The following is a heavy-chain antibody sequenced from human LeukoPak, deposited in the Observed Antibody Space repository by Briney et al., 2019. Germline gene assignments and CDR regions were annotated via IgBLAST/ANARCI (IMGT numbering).Heavy chain of an antibody. Sequence: TSETLSLTCTVSGGSISSYYWSWIRQPPGKGLEWIGYIYYSGSTNYNPSLKSRVTISVDTSKNQFSLKLRSVTAADTAMYYCAGGDGSNWYVIDYWGQGTLVTVSS. CDR2: IYYSGST. V-gene: IGHV4-59*01. D-gene: IGHD6-13*01. CDR3: AGGDGSNWYVIDY. CDR1: GGSISSYY. J-gene: IGHJ4*02.